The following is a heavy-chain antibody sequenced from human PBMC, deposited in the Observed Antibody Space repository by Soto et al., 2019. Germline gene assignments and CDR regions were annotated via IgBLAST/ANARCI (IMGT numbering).Heavy chain of an antibody. CDR2: IYWNDDN. CDR3: AHRGGFGEFLY. CDR1: GFSLSTSGVG. D-gene: IGHD3-10*01. J-gene: IGHJ4*02. V-gene: IGHV2-5*01. Sequence: QITLKESGPPLVKPTQTLTLTCTFSGFSLSTSGVGVGWIRQPPGKALEWLALIYWNDDNRYNPSLKSRLTITKDTSKNQVVLAMANMDPVDTGTYYCAHRGGFGEFLYWGQGTLVTVSS.